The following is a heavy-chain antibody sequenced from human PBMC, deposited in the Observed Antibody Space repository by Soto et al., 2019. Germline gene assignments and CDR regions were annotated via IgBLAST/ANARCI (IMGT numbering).Heavy chain of an antibody. J-gene: IGHJ6*02. CDR1: GFTFSSYA. D-gene: IGHD3-22*01. V-gene: IGHV3-23*01. CDR2: ISGSGGST. CDR3: AKAGPPMLVVVIKAYYYGMDV. Sequence: GGSLRLSCAASGFTFSSYAMSWVRQAPGKGLEWVSAISGSGGSTYYADSVKGRFTISRDNSKNTLYLQMNSLRAEDTAVYYCAKAGPPMLVVVIKAYYYGMDVWGQGTRVTVSS.